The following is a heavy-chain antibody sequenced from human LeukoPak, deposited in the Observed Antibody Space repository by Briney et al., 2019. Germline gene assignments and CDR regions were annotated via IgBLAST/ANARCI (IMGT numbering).Heavy chain of an antibody. Sequence: SETLSLTCTVSGGSISSYYWSWIRQPPGKGLEWIGSIYYSGSTYYNPSLKSRVTISVDTSKNQFSLKLSSVTAADTAVYYCARVPYGDAYVQGFDYWGQGTLVTVSS. CDR1: GGSISSYY. CDR3: ARVPYGDAYVQGFDY. J-gene: IGHJ4*02. V-gene: IGHV4-39*07. CDR2: IYYSGST. D-gene: IGHD4-17*01.